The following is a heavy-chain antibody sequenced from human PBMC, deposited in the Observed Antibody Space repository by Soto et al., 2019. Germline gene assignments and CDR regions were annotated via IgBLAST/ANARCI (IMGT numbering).Heavy chain of an antibody. CDR2: ISGSGGST. V-gene: IGHV3-23*01. Sequence: EVQLLESGGGLVQPGGSLRLSCAASGFTFSSYAMSWVRQAPGKGLEWVSAISGSGGSTYYADSVKGRFTISRDNSKNTLYLQINSLRAEDTAVYYCAKSGGSGYGVSEVWGQGTTVTVSS. CDR3: AKSGGSGYGVSEV. J-gene: IGHJ6*02. CDR1: GFTFSSYA. D-gene: IGHD5-12*01.